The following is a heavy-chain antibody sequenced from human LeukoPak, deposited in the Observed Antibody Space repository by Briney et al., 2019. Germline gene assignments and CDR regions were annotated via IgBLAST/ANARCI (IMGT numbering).Heavy chain of an antibody. CDR3: AKANWVSNADAVW. D-gene: IGHD1-1*01. J-gene: IGHJ4*02. Sequence: GGTLRLTCTASGFSFSNYDMTWVRQAPAKGPEWISRIRGAGETFYADSLKGRFTLSSDDSRNQVYLKLNNLRGEDTAIYYCAKANWVSNADAVWWGQGTQVTVSS. CDR2: IRGAGET. CDR1: GFSFSNYD. V-gene: IGHV3-23*01.